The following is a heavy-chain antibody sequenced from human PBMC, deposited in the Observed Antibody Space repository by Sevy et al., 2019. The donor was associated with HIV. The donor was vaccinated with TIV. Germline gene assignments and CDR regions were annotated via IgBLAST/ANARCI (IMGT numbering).Heavy chain of an antibody. D-gene: IGHD6-6*01. CDR2: IIPIFGTA. V-gene: IGHV1-69*13. Sequence: ASVKVSCKASGGTFSSYAISWVRQAPGQGLEWMGGIIPIFGTANYVQKFQGRVTITADESTSTAYMELSSLRSEDTAVYYCARVRSPQNRIAARAIAGFDPRGQGTLVTVSS. CDR1: GGTFSSYA. CDR3: ARVRSPQNRIAARAIAGFDP. J-gene: IGHJ5*02.